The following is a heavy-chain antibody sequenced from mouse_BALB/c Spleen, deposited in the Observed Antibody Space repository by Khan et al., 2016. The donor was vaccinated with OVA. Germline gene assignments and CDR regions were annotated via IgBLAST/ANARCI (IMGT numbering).Heavy chain of an antibody. CDR3: ARGNYYGYYFDY. V-gene: IGHV3-2*02. J-gene: IGHJ2*01. Sequence: EVQLVESGPGLVKPSQSLSLTCTVTGYSITSGYAWNWIRQFPGNKLEWMGYISYSGVTSYTPSLKSRISITRDKSKNQFFLQLNSVTTEDTATIYCARGNYYGYYFDYWGQGTTLTVSS. CDR1: GYSITSGYA. CDR2: ISYSGVT. D-gene: IGHD1-1*01.